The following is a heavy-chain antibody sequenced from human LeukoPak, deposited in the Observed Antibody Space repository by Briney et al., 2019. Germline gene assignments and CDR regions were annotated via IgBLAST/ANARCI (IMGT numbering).Heavy chain of an antibody. CDR2: IYSSGST. D-gene: IGHD6-19*01. Sequence: SETLSLTCTVSGDSISSSTYCWGWIRQPPGKGLEWIGTIYSSGSTYYNPPLKSRVTISVDTSKNLFSLKLSSVTAADTAVYYCARRNGYINDWPNWFAPWGQGTLVTVSS. V-gene: IGHV4-39*01. CDR3: ARRNGYINDWPNWFAP. J-gene: IGHJ5*02. CDR1: GDSISSSTYC.